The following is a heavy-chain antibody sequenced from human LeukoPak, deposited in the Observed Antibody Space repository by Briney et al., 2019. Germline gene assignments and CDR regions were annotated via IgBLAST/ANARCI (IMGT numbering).Heavy chain of an antibody. CDR3: ATAGDRHFDY. D-gene: IGHD3-10*01. V-gene: IGHV1-2*02. CDR2: INPNSGGT. Sequence: ASVKVSCKASGYTFSDYYMHWVRQDPGQGLEWMGWINPNSGGTHYAQKFQGRVTMTRDTSISTVYMEVSSLRSDDTAVYYCATAGDRHFDYWGQGTLVTVSS. CDR1: GYTFSDYY. J-gene: IGHJ4*02.